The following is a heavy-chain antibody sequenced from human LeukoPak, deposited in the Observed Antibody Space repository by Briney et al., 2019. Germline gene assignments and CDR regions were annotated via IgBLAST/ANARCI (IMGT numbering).Heavy chain of an antibody. CDR3: AASYSDYDSSGYQDY. CDR1: GYTFTSYA. Sequence: GASVKVSCKASGYTFTSYAMNWVRQAPGQGLEWMGWMNPNSGNTGYAQKFQGRVTMTRNTSISTAYMELSSLRSEDTAVYYCAASYSDYDSSGYQDYWGQGTLVTVSS. D-gene: IGHD3-22*01. J-gene: IGHJ4*02. CDR2: MNPNSGNT. V-gene: IGHV1-8*01.